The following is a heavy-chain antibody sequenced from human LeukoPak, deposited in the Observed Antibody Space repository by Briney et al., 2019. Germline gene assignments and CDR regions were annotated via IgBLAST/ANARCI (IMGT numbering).Heavy chain of an antibody. CDR1: GFTFSSYS. Sequence: PGGSLRLSCAASGFTFSSYSMNWVRQAPGKGLEWVSSISSSSSYIYYADSVKGRFTISRDNAKNTVYLQMTSLRAEDTAVYYCRRAVAAAGSYWGQGTLVTVSS. V-gene: IGHV3-21*01. D-gene: IGHD6-13*01. J-gene: IGHJ4*02. CDR3: RRAVAAAGSY. CDR2: ISSSSSYI.